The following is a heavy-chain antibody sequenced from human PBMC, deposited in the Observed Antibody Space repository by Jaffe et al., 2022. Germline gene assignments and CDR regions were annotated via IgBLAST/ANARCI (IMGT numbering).Heavy chain of an antibody. J-gene: IGHJ6*03. V-gene: IGHV4-34*01. CDR2: INHSGST. CDR1: GGSFSGYY. D-gene: IGHD4-17*01. Sequence: QVQLQQWGAGLLKPSETLSLTCAVYGGSFSGYYWSWIRQPPGKGLEWIGEINHSGSTNYNPSLKSRVTISVDTSKNQFSLKLSSVTAADTAVYYCAREQADDYGDHYARRVYYMDVWGKGTTVTVSS. CDR3: AREQADDYGDHYARRVYYMDV.